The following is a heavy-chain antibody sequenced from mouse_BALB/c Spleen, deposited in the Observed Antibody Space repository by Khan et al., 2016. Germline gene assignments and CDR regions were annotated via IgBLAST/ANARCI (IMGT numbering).Heavy chain of an antibody. CDR2: INTYTGEP. CDR1: GYTFTNYG. V-gene: IGHV9-3-1*01. J-gene: IGHJ3*01. CDR3: ARDVITTSGASAY. Sequence: QIQLVQSGPELKKPGETVKISCKAPGYTFTNYGMNWVKQAPGKGLKWMGWINTYTGEPTYADDFKGRFAFSLETSASTAYLQINNLKNEDTATYFSARDVITTSGASAYWGQGTLVTVSA. D-gene: IGHD2-4*01.